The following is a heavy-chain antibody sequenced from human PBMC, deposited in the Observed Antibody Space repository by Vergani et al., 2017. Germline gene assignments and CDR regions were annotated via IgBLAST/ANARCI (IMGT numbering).Heavy chain of an antibody. CDR3: ARDRRYYYDSSGQMVLGY. J-gene: IGHJ4*02. CDR1: GFTFTSSA. V-gene: IGHV1-58*02. Sequence: QMQLVQSGPEVKKPGTSVKVSCKASGFTFTSSAMQWVRQARGQRLEWIGWIVVGSGNTNYAQKFQERVTITRDMSTSTAYMELSSLRSEDTAVYYCARDRRYYYDSSGQMVLGYWGQGTLVTVSS. D-gene: IGHD3-22*01. CDR2: IVVGSGNT.